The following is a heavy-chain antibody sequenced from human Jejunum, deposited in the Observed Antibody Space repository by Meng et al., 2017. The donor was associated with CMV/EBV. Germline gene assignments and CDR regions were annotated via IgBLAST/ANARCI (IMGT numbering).Heavy chain of an antibody. Sequence: QVKLQQWGAGLLKPSETLSLTCGVYGGSFSSYYWSWIRQPPGKGLEWIAEINHSGSTNYNPSLKSRVTISLDTSNSHFSLKLTSVTAADTAVYFCARGGGDPIRGVLPFDYWGQGTLVTVSS. J-gene: IGHJ4*02. CDR1: GGSFSSYY. CDR2: INHSGST. CDR3: ARGGGDPIRGVLPFDY. D-gene: IGHD2-21*01. V-gene: IGHV4-34*01.